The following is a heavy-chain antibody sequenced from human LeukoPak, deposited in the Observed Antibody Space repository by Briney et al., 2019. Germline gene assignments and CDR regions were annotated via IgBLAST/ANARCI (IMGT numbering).Heavy chain of an antibody. D-gene: IGHD3-9*01. V-gene: IGHV1-46*01. CDR2: INPSGGST. CDR3: ALRYFDWLLYDDY. J-gene: IGHJ4*02. Sequence: ASVKLSCTASGYAFTSYYMHWVRQAPGQPREWMGIINPSGGSTSYAQKFQGKVTMTRSTSTSTVYMELSSLRSEDTAVYSCALRYFDWLLYDDYWGQGTLVTVSS. CDR1: GYAFTSYY.